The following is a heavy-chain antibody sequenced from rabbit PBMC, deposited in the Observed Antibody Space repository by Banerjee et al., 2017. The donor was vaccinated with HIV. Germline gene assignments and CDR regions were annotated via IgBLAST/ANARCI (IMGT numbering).Heavy chain of an antibody. CDR1: GFSFSSGYW. Sequence: QEQLVESGGGLVQPGTSLTLTCTASGFSFSSGYWICWVRQAPGKGLEWIGYIDPVFGTTYYANWVNGRFTISSHNAQNTVFLQMTSLTAADTATYFCARSEHYVDAAGVGYADYFNLWGQGTLVTVS. CDR3: ARSEHYVDAAGVGYADYFNL. CDR2: IDPVFGTT. V-gene: IGHV1S45*01. J-gene: IGHJ4*01. D-gene: IGHD6-1*01.